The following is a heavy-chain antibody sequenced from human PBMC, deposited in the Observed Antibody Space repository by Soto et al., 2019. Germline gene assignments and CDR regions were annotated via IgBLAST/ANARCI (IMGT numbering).Heavy chain of an antibody. Sequence: GGSLRLSCAASGFTFSSYAMHWVRQAPGKGLEWVAVTSYDGSNKYYADSVKGRFTISRDNSKNTLYLQMNSLRAEDTAVYYCARGGGEVVTMIVVVITFDYWGQGTLVTVSS. CDR1: GFTFSSYA. CDR2: TSYDGSNK. J-gene: IGHJ4*02. D-gene: IGHD3-22*01. V-gene: IGHV3-30-3*01. CDR3: ARGGGEVVTMIVVVITFDY.